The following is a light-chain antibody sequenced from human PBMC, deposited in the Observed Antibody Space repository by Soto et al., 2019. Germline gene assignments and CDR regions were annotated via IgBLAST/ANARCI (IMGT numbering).Light chain of an antibody. V-gene: IGKV3D-15*01. CDR1: QSVSSN. J-gene: IGKJ4*01. CDR3: QQYNNWRT. Sequence: EIVLTQSPATLSVSPGDRATLSCRASQSVSSNLAWYQQKPGQTPRLLIYGASSRATGIPDRFSGSGSGTDFTLTISRLEPEDFAVYYCQQYNNWRTFGGGTKVDIK. CDR2: GAS.